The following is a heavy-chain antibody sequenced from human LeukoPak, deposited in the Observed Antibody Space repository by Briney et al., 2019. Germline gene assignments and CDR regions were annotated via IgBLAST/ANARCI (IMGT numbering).Heavy chain of an antibody. Sequence: GKSLRLSCAASRFTFSRYGIHWVRQAPGKGLEWLAHMSPDGIHEFYADSVKGRFTISRDSSRDTMYLQMDSLRAEDTAVYYCARDNTWSLDYWGQGTLVTVS. CDR3: ARDNTWSLDY. CDR2: MSPDGIHE. V-gene: IGHV3-30*03. J-gene: IGHJ4*02. CDR1: RFTFSRYG. D-gene: IGHD2/OR15-2a*01.